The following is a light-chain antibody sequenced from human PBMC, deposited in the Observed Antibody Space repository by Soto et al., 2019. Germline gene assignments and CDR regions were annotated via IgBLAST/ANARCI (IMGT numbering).Light chain of an antibody. Sequence: QPVLTQPPSASGTPGQRVTISCSGSNSNIGSNTVNWYQQFPGVAPKLLVYSSNLRPSGVPDRFSGSKSGTSASLAISGLQSEDESDYYCAAWDGSLNGVVFGGGTKLTVL. CDR2: SSN. J-gene: IGLJ3*02. CDR1: NSNIGSNT. V-gene: IGLV1-44*01. CDR3: AAWDGSLNGVV.